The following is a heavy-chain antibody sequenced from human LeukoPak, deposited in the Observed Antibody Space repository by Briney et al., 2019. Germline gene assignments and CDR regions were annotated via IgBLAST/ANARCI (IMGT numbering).Heavy chain of an antibody. CDR1: GYTFTGYY. D-gene: IGHD4-17*01. V-gene: IGHV7-4-1*02. J-gene: IGHJ4*02. CDR2: INTNTGNP. Sequence: ASVKVSCKASGYTFTGYYMHWVRQAPGQGLEWMGWINTNTGNPTYAQGFTGRFVFSLDTSVSTAYLQISSLKAEDTAVYYCARGYTKDMTSVTHFDYWGQGTLVTVSS. CDR3: ARGYTKDMTSVTHFDY.